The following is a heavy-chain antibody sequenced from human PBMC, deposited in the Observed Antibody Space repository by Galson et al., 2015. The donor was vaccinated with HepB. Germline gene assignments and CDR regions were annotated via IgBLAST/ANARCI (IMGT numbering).Heavy chain of an antibody. CDR3: ARGLNSGSYYYYYYYYMDV. V-gene: IGHV1-46*01. CDR1: GYTFTSYY. CDR2: INPSGGST. D-gene: IGHD1-26*01. Sequence: SVKVSCKASGYTFTSYYMHWVRQAPGQGLEWMGIINPSGGSTSYAQKFQGRVTMTRDTSTSTVYMELSSLRSEDTAVYYCARGLNSGSYYYYYYYYMDVWGKGTTVTVSS. J-gene: IGHJ6*03.